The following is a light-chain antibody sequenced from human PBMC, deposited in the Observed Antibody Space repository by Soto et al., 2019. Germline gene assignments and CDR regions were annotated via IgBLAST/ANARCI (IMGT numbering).Light chain of an antibody. CDR1: SSDVGGYNY. CDR2: DDT. V-gene: IGLV2-11*01. Sequence: QSVLTKPRSVSGSPGQSVTISCTGSSSDVGGYNYVSWYQQHPGKAPKVFMYDDTKRPSGVPDRFSGSKSGNTASLTISGLQAEDEADYYCCSYAGSYTYVFGTGTKLTVL. J-gene: IGLJ1*01. CDR3: CSYAGSYTYV.